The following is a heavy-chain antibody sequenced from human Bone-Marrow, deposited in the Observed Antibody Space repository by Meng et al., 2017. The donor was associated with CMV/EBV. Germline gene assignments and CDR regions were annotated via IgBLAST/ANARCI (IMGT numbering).Heavy chain of an antibody. CDR2: INPSGGST. D-gene: IGHD5-12*01. CDR3: ARDRQLRYYYYYYGMDV. CDR1: GYTFTSYY. Sequence: ASVKVSCKASGYTFTSYYMHWVRQAPGQGLEWMGIINPSGGSTSYAQKFQGRVTMTRDTSTSTVYMELSSLRSEDTAVYYCARDRQLRYYYYYYGMDVWGQGTTVTVSS. J-gene: IGHJ6*02. V-gene: IGHV1-46*01.